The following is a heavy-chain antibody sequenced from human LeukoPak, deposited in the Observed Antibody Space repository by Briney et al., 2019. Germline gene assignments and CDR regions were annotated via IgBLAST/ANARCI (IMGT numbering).Heavy chain of an antibody. D-gene: IGHD2-15*01. CDR3: ARDSLVVVAATRLDYYYGMDV. J-gene: IGHJ6*02. Sequence: GGSLRLSCAASGFTVSSNYMSWVRQAPGKGLEWVSVIYSGGSTYYADSVKGRLTISRDNSKNTLYLQMNSLRAEDTAVYYCARDSLVVVAATRLDYYYGMDVWGQGTTVTVSS. CDR2: IYSGGST. CDR1: GFTVSSNY. V-gene: IGHV3-53*01.